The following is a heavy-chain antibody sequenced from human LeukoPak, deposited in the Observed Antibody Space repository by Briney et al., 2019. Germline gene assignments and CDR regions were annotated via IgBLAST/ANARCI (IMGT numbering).Heavy chain of an antibody. V-gene: IGHV3-30*02. J-gene: IGHJ6*03. D-gene: IGHD3-3*01. CDR2: IRNDGTNK. CDR1: GFTFSTYA. CDR3: AKSWSGYYHYYMDV. Sequence: GGSLRLSCATSGFTFSTYAMHWVRQAPGKGLEWVASIRNDGTNKNHVDSVKGRFTISRDNSKNTLFLQMDSLRPEDTAIYYCAKSWSGYYHYYMDVWGKGTTVAVSS.